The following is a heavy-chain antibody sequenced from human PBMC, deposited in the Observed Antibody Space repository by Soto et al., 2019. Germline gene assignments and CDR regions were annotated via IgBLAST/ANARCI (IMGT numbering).Heavy chain of an antibody. Sequence: SETLSLTCTVSGGSISSSSYYWGWIRQPPGKGLEWIGSIYYSGSTYYNPSLKSRVTISVDTSKNQFSLKLSSVTAADTAVYYCARQYGAQLGAFDIWGQGTMVTVSS. J-gene: IGHJ3*02. CDR1: GGSISSSSYY. CDR2: IYYSGST. V-gene: IGHV4-39*01. CDR3: ARQYGAQLGAFDI. D-gene: IGHD3-16*01.